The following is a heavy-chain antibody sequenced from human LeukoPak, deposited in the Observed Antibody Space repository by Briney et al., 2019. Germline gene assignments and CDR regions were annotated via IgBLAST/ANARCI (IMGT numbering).Heavy chain of an antibody. CDR2: INRDGSEK. CDR1: GFIFSNFW. D-gene: IGHD5-24*01. J-gene: IGHJ4*02. V-gene: IGHV3-7*01. Sequence: PGGSLRLSCTGSGFIFSNFWMGWARQGPGKGLQWVASINRDGSEKHPVDSVKGRFTISRDNAKNSVYLQMNGLRVEDTAVYYCVRDVDIWGQGTLVTVSS. CDR3: VRDVDI.